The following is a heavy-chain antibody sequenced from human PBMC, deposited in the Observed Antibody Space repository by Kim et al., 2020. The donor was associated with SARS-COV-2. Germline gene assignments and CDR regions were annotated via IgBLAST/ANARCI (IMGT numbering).Heavy chain of an antibody. D-gene: IGHD3-22*01. Sequence: GGSLRLSCAASGFTFSSYAMSWVRQAPGKGLEWVSAISGLNYSIYYADSVKGRFTISRDNPKNTLYLQMNSLRAEDTAVYYCAKGVDSTGYYNWFDPWGLGAVVTVST. J-gene: IGHJ5*02. CDR2: ISGLNYSI. CDR1: GFTFSSYA. V-gene: IGHV3-23*01. CDR3: AKGVDSTGYYNWFDP.